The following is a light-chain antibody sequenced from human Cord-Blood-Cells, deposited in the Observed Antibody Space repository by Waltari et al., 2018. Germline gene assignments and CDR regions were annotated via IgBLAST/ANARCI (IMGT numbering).Light chain of an antibody. J-gene: IGKJ5*01. CDR2: DAS. CDR3: QQRSNWIT. V-gene: IGKV3-11*01. Sequence: IVLTQSPATLSLSPGERATLPCRASQSVSSYLAWYQQKPGQAPRLLIYDASNSATGIPARFSGSGSGTDFTLTISSLEPEDFAVYYCQQRSNWITFGQGTRLE. CDR1: QSVSSY.